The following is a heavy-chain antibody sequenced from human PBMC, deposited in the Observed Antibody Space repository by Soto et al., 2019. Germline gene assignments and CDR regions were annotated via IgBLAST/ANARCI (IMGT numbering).Heavy chain of an antibody. Sequence: PGGSLRLSCAASGFTFSSYGMHWVRQAPGKGLEWVAVISYDGSNKYYADSVKGRFTISRDNSKNTLYLQMNSLRAEDTAVYYCAKIFGDYGDRERKAVAHWEHWFDPWGQGTLVTVSS. D-gene: IGHD4-17*01. CDR1: GFTFSSYG. CDR3: AKIFGDYGDRERKAVAHWEHWFDP. V-gene: IGHV3-30*18. CDR2: ISYDGSNK. J-gene: IGHJ5*02.